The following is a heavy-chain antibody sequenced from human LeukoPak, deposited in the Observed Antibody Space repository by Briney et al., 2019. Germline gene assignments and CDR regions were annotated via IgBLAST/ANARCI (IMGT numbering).Heavy chain of an antibody. Sequence: PGGSLRLSCAASGFTFSSYAMSWVRQAPGKGLEWVSAISGSGGSTYYADSVKGRFTISRDNSKNTLYLQMNSLRAEDTAVYYCAKDPSTPTFGGVIATRDYWGQGTLVTVSS. J-gene: IGHJ4*02. CDR3: AKDPSTPTFGGVIATRDY. CDR1: GFTFSSYA. CDR2: ISGSGGST. V-gene: IGHV3-23*01. D-gene: IGHD3-16*02.